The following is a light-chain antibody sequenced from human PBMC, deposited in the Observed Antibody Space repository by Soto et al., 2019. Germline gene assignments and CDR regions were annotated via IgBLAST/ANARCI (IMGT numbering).Light chain of an antibody. J-gene: IGLJ3*02. CDR1: SGSVSTAHY. CDR3: VLYMGSGISV. Sequence: QAVVTQEPSFSVSPGGTVTLTCGLHSGSVSTAHYPTWCQQTPGQAPRTLIYSTTTRSSGVPDRFSGSILGDKAALTITGAQADDESDYYCVLYMGSGISVFGGWTKLTVL. V-gene: IGLV8-61*01. CDR2: STT.